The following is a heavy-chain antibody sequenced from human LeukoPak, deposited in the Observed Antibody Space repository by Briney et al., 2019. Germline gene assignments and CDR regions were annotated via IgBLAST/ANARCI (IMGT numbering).Heavy chain of an antibody. D-gene: IGHD3-10*01. Sequence: RGSLRLSCAASGFTFSSYSMNWVRQAPGKGLEWVSSISSSSSYIYYADSVKGRFTISRDNAKNSLYLQMNSLRAEDTAVYYCARDPISITVGDYWGQGTLDTVSS. CDR2: ISSSSSYI. V-gene: IGHV3-21*01. J-gene: IGHJ4*02. CDR3: ARDPISITVGDY. CDR1: GFTFSSYS.